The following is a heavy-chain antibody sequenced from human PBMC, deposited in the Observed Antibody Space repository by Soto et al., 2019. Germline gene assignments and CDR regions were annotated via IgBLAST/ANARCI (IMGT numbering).Heavy chain of an antibody. J-gene: IGHJ5*02. CDR1: GGTFSSYA. CDR3: AKALTMASPNWFDP. Sequence: SAKVSCKAPGGTFSSYAISWVRQAPGQGPEWMGGIIPIFGTANYAQRFLGRVTISADDSTSTAYMELRSLTSDDTAVYYCAKALTMASPNWFDPWGQGTQVTLSS. V-gene: IGHV1-69*13. CDR2: IIPIFGTA. D-gene: IGHD3-10*01.